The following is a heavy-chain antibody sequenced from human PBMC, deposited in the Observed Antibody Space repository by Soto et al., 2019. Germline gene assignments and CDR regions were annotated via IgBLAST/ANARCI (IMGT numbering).Heavy chain of an antibody. V-gene: IGHV1-8*01. J-gene: IGHJ4*02. CDR3: SRVVAVDGTLYFYY. CDR2: MHPNSGNT. CDR1: GYTFTSYD. D-gene: IGHD6-19*01. Sequence: QVQLVQSGAEVKKPGASVKVSCKASGYTFTSYDINWVRQATGPGLEWMGWMHPNSGNTGYAQKFQGRVNMNRNTSISTAYMELSSLRSEDTSVYYCSRVVAVDGTLYFYYWGQGTLVTVSS.